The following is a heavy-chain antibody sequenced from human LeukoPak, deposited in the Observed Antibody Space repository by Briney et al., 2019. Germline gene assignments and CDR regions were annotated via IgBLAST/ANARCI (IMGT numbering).Heavy chain of an antibody. D-gene: IGHD3-10*01. CDR1: GGSISSGDYY. Sequence: PSQTLSLTCTVSGGSISSGDYYWNWIRQSPGKGLEWIGYIYDSGSIYHNPSRKSRVTISVDTSKNQFSLKLSSVTVADTAVYYCARGHYYGSGSYYNWFDPWGQGTLVTVSS. CDR2: IYDSGSI. CDR3: ARGHYYGSGSYYNWFDP. J-gene: IGHJ5*02. V-gene: IGHV4-30-4*01.